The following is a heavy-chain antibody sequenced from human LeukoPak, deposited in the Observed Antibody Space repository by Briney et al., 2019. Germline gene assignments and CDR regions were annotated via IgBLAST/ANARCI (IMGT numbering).Heavy chain of an antibody. J-gene: IGHJ4*02. D-gene: IGHD4-17*01. V-gene: IGHV3-48*01. CDR2: ISSSSSTI. Sequence: GGSLRLSCAASGFTFSSYGMNWVRQAPGKGLEWVSYISSSSSTIYYADSVKGRFTIPRDNAKNSLYLQMNSLRAEDTAVYYCARDRNGDYSGWGQGTLVTVSS. CDR3: ARDRNGDYSG. CDR1: GFTFSSYG.